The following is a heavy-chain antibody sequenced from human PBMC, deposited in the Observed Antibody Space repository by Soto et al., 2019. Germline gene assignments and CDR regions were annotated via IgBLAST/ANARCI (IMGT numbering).Heavy chain of an antibody. J-gene: IGHJ5*02. V-gene: IGHV2-26*04. Sequence: QVTVKESGPVLVKPTETLTLTCTVSGFTLSNAGLGVSWIRQPPGKALEWLAHSFSNDEKSYSTSLKSRLTISKDTAKSQVVLIMTNMDPVDTATYYCASTYSTSWYWFDPWGQGTLVTVS. CDR1: GFTLSNAGLG. D-gene: IGHD6-13*01. CDR3: ASTYSTSWYWFDP. CDR2: SFSNDEK.